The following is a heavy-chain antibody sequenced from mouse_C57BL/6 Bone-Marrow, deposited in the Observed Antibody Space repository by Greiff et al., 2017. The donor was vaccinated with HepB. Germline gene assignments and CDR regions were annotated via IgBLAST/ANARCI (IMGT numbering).Heavy chain of an antibody. CDR1: GFSLTSYG. CDR2: IWSDGST. CDR3: ARHPIYYDYDDGYAMDY. D-gene: IGHD2-4*01. V-gene: IGHV2-6-1*01. Sequence: VKLVESGPGLVAPSQSLSITCTVSGFSLTSYGVHWVRQPPGKGLEWLVVIWSDGSTTYNSALKSRLSISKDNSKSQVFLKMNSLQTDDTAMYYCARHPIYYDYDDGYAMDYWGQGTSVTVSS. J-gene: IGHJ4*01.